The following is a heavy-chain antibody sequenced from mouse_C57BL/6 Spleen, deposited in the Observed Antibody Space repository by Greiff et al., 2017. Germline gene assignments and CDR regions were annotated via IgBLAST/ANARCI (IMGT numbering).Heavy chain of an antibody. Sequence: EVKVVESGPELVKPGASVKISCKASGYSFTGYYMNWVKQSPEKSLEWIGEINPSTGGTTYNQKFTAKATLTVDKSSSTAYMQLKSLTSEDSAVYYCARGSSDYFDYWGQGTTLTVSS. CDR2: INPSTGGT. CDR1: GYSFTGYY. CDR3: ARGSSDYFDY. V-gene: IGHV1-42*01. J-gene: IGHJ2*01. D-gene: IGHD1-1*01.